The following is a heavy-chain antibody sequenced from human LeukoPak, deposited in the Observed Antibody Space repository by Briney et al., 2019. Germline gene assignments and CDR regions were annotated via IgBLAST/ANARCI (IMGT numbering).Heavy chain of an antibody. J-gene: IGHJ4*02. CDR1: GYTFTSYY. V-gene: IGHV1-24*01. Sequence: ASVKVSCKASGYTFTSYYMHWVRQAPGKGLEWMGGFDPEDGETIYAQKFQGRVTMTEDTSTDTAYMELSSLRSEDTAVYYCATVGKMATNRYFHWGQGTLVTVSS. D-gene: IGHD5-24*01. CDR2: FDPEDGET. CDR3: ATVGKMATNRYFH.